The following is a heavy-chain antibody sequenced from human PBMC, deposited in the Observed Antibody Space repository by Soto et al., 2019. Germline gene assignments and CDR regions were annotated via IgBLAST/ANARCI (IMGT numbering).Heavy chain of an antibody. CDR1: GFTFSSYS. CDR2: ISSSSSTI. Sequence: EVQLVESGGGLVQPGGSLRLSCAASGFTFSSYSMNWVRQAPGKGLEWVSYISSSSSTISYADSVKGRFTISRDNAKNSLYLQMNSLRAEDTAVYYCARKVLRDYYGSGSYYNIRGYYYYYYYMDVWGKGTTVTVSS. J-gene: IGHJ6*03. D-gene: IGHD3-10*01. V-gene: IGHV3-48*01. CDR3: ARKVLRDYYGSGSYYNIRGYYYYYYYMDV.